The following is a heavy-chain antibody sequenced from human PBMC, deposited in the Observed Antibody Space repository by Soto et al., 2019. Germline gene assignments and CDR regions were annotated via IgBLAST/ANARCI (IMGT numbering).Heavy chain of an antibody. CDR2: ISSSGSTI. CDR3: AGTPLRPGSCQNWFDP. Sequence: GGSLRLSCAASGFTFSSYEMNWVRQAPGKGLEWVSYISSSGSTIYYADSVKGRFTISRDNAKNSLYLQMNSLRAEDTAVYYCAGTPLRPGSCQNWFDPWGQGTLVTVSS. D-gene: IGHD3-10*01. J-gene: IGHJ5*02. V-gene: IGHV3-48*03. CDR1: GFTFSSYE.